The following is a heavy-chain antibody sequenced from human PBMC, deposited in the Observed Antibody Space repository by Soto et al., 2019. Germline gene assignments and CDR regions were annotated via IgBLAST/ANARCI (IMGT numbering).Heavy chain of an antibody. J-gene: IGHJ4*02. CDR2: IKSKTDGRTT. CDR1: GFTFSNAW. D-gene: IGHD6-19*01. Sequence: GESLRLSCAASGFTFSNAWMSWVRRAPGKGLEWVGRIKSKTDGRTTDYAAPVKGRFTISRDDSKNTLYLQMNSLKSVDIAVYYCTAPELIAVAGDYWGQGTLVTVSS. CDR3: TAPELIAVAGDY. V-gene: IGHV3-15*01.